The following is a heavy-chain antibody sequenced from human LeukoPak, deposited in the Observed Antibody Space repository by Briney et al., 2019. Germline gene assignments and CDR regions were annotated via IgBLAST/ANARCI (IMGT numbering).Heavy chain of an antibody. V-gene: IGHV1-18*01. CDR1: GYTFTSYG. D-gene: IGHD2-15*01. CDR2: ISPFNGNT. J-gene: IGHJ6*02. Sequence: ASGKVSCKASGYTFTSYGISWVRQAPAQGLEWMGGISPFNGNTNYAQKVQGRVTMTTDTSTSTVYMELRSLRSDDTAVYYCARDLDIVVVAAALRHYGLDVWGQGTTVTVSS. CDR3: ARDLDIVVVAAALRHYGLDV.